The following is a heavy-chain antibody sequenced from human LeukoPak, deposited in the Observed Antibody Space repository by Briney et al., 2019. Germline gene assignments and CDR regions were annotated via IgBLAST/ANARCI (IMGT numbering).Heavy chain of an antibody. CDR3: VRAVGASASY. Sequence: PGGSLRLSCAASGFTFSSYWMHWVRQAPGEGLEWVANIKQDGSGKYYVGSVKGRFTISRDNAENSLYLQMNSLRVEDTAVYYCVRAVGASASYWGQGTLVTVSS. CDR1: GFTFSSYW. J-gene: IGHJ4*02. CDR2: IKQDGSGK. D-gene: IGHD3-10*01. V-gene: IGHV3-7*03.